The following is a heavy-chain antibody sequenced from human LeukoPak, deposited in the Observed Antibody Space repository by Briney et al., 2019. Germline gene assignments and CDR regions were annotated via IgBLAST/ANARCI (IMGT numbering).Heavy chain of an antibody. CDR2: IQYDESDK. CDR3: AREGGIIVAGKFDS. CDR1: GLTFSTSG. D-gene: IGHD6-19*01. J-gene: IGHJ4*02. Sequence: GGSLRLSWAASGLTFSTSGMHWVRQAPGKGLEWVAFIQYDESDKYYADSVRGRLTISRDNSKKTLYLQMNSLRAEDTAVYYCAREGGIIVAGKFDSWGQGTLVTVSS. V-gene: IGHV3-30*02.